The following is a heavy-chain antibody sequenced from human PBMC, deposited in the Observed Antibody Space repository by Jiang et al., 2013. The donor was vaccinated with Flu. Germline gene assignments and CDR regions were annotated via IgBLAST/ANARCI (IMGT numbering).Heavy chain of an antibody. D-gene: IGHD3-16*02. Sequence: PGLVKPSETLSLTCTVSGGSISSSSYYWGWIRQPPGKGLEWIGSIYYSGSTYYNPSLKSRVTISVDTSKNQFSLKLSSVTAADTAVYYCARADIYDYVWGSYQYYFDYWGQGTLVTVSS. V-gene: IGHV4-39*01. CDR2: IYYSGST. CDR3: ARADIYDYVWGSYQYYFDY. CDR1: GGSISSSSYY. J-gene: IGHJ4*02.